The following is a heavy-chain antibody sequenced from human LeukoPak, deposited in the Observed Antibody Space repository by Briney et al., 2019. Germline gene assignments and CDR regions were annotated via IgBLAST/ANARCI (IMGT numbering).Heavy chain of an antibody. Sequence: RASVKVSCKASGDTFSNYGIAWVRQAPGQGLEWMGRISPIFDIANYAQKLQGRVTITADKSTSTAYMELSSLRSEDTAIYYCARDLGHDYFDYWGQGTLVTVSS. CDR3: ARDLGHDYFDY. D-gene: IGHD3-10*01. CDR1: GDTFSNYG. CDR2: ISPIFDIA. J-gene: IGHJ4*02. V-gene: IGHV1-69*04.